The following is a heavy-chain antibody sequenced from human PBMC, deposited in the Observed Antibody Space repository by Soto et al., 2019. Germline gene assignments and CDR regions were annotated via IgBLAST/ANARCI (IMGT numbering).Heavy chain of an antibody. CDR2: IYSSGST. J-gene: IGHJ4*02. D-gene: IGHD1-26*01. CDR3: AATPRY. V-gene: IGHV4-59*01. Sequence: PSETLSLTCTVSGGSISSYYWSWIRQPPGKGLEWIGYIYSSGSTNYNPSLKGRVTMSLDTSKNQVSLNVTSVTAADTAVYYCAATPRYWGQGRLVTSPQ. CDR1: GGSISSYY.